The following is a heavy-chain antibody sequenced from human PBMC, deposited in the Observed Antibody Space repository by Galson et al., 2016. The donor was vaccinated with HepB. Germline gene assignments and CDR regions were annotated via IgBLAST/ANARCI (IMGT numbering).Heavy chain of an antibody. CDR3: AATFIGYCRRGSCRHFDY. J-gene: IGHJ4*02. CDR1: GNPFTSYG. D-gene: IGHD2-15*01. Sequence: SVKVSCKASGNPFTSYGISWVRQAPGQGLEWMGWISGDTGSTNYAQKFQNRVTMTTDMSASTAYMDVRGLRSDDTAVYYCAATFIGYCRRGSCRHFDYWGQGTPVTVSS. V-gene: IGHV1-18*01. CDR2: ISGDTGST.